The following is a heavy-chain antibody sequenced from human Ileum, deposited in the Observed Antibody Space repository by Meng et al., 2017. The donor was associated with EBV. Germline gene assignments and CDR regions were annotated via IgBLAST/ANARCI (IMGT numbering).Heavy chain of an antibody. CDR1: GFSLRTSGVC. CDR3: ARRSFAAGSPDY. CDR2: IYWDDDR. D-gene: IGHD3-10*01. V-gene: IGHV2-5*02. J-gene: IGHJ4*02. Sequence: QLSLHDSVPSLSQPPQPLSLTCTFSGFSLRTSGVCLSCIRQSPGKALEWLSLIYWDDDRRYNPPLKSRLTITKDTSKNQVVLTMTNMDPVDTATYYCARRSFAAGSPDYWGQGTLVTVSS.